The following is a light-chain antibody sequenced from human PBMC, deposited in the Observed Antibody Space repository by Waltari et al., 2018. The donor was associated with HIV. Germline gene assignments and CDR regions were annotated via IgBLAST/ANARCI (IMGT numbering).Light chain of an antibody. CDR2: TND. CDR3: ATWDDDLSTWL. Sequence: SVLTQPPSASGTPGQRVTISCSGDSSNIGSNSVYWYQQLPGTAPKRPSSTNDQRPSGVPDRFSGSNSGTSASLAISGLRYEDEADYYCATWDDDLSTWLFGGGTKLTVL. V-gene: IGLV1-47*01. J-gene: IGLJ3*02. CDR1: SSNIGSNS.